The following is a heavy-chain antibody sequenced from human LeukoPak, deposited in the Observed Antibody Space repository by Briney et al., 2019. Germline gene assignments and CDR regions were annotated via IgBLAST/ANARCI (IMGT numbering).Heavy chain of an antibody. CDR1: GGSISSYY. J-gene: IGHJ5*02. CDR3: ARGYYDILTGSYLKGNWFDP. D-gene: IGHD3-9*01. Sequence: SETLSLTCTVSGGSISSYYWSWIRQPPGKGLEWIGYIYYSGSTNYNPSLKSRVTISVDTSKNQFSLKLSSVTAADTAVYYCARGYYDILTGSYLKGNWFDPWGQGTLVTVSS. CDR2: IYYSGST. V-gene: IGHV4-59*01.